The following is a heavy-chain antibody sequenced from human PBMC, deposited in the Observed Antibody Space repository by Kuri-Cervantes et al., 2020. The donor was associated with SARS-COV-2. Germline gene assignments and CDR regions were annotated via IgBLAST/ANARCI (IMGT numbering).Heavy chain of an antibody. Sequence: GGSLRLSCTVSGVSISSTSYYWAWIRQAPGKGLEWVANINQDGSEKYYVDSVKGRFTISRDNAKNSLYLQVNSLRAEDTALYYCARDSSRWYRQAASGHSWGQGTLVTVSS. CDR2: INQDGSEK. V-gene: IGHV3-7*03. CDR1: GVSISSTSYY. J-gene: IGHJ4*02. D-gene: IGHD6-13*01. CDR3: ARDSSRWYRQAASGHS.